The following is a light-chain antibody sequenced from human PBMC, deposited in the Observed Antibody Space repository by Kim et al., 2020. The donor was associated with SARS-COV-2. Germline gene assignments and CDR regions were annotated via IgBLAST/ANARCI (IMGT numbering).Light chain of an antibody. V-gene: IGKV3-20*01. CDR2: GAS. J-gene: IGKJ2*01. CDR3: QQYGTTYT. Sequence: SLSPEERATLSCRASQSVSRNYLAWYQQKPGQAPRLLIYGASSRATGIPDRFSGSGSGTDFTLTISRLEPEDFAVYYCQQYGTTYTFGQGTKLEI. CDR1: QSVSRNY.